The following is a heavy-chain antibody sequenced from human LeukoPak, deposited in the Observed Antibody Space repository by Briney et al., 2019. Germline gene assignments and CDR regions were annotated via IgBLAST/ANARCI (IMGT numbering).Heavy chain of an antibody. CDR2: IDYSGST. Sequence: SETLSLTCSVSGYSITNGYYWAWIRQPPGKGLEWIGSIDYSGSTYYNPSLKSRVTISVDTSKNQFSLKVSSVTAADTAVYYRARNPHVVVVVAKIYWFDPWGQGTLVTVSS. J-gene: IGHJ5*02. D-gene: IGHD2-21*01. CDR3: ARNPHVVVVVAKIYWFDP. CDR1: GYSITNGYY. V-gene: IGHV4-38-2*02.